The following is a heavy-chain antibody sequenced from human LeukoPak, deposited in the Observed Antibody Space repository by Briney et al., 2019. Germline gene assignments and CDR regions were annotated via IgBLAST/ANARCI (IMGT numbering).Heavy chain of an antibody. CDR3: AKLLDFGYCSGGSCYPHY. Sequence: GGSLRLSCAASGFTFSSYGMHWVRQAPGKGLEWVAFIRYDGSNKYYADSVKGRFTISRDNSKNTLYLQMNSLSAEDTAVHYCAKLLDFGYCSGGSCYPHYWGQGTLVTVSS. D-gene: IGHD2-15*01. J-gene: IGHJ4*02. CDR1: GFTFSSYG. V-gene: IGHV3-30*02. CDR2: IRYDGSNK.